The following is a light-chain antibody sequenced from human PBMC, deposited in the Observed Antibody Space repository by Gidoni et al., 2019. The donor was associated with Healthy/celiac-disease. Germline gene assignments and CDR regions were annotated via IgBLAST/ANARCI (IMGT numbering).Light chain of an antibody. Sequence: SALTQPASVSGSPGQSITISCTGPSSDVGGYNYVSWYQQHPGKAPKLMIYDVSNRPSGVSNRFSGSKSGNTASLTISGLQAEDEADYYCSSYTSSSTYVVFGGGTKLTV. CDR3: SSYTSSSTYVV. CDR1: SSDVGGYNY. J-gene: IGLJ2*01. CDR2: DVS. V-gene: IGLV2-14*03.